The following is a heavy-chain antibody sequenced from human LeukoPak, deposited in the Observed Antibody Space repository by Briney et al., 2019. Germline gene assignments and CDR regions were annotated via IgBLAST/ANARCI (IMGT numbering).Heavy chain of an antibody. CDR2: ISYDGSNK. Sequence: GGSLRLSCAASGFTFSSYGMHWVRQAPGKGLEWVAVISYDGSNKYYADSVKGRFTISRDNSKNTLYLQMNSLRAEDTAVYYCAKDSGLDYWGQGTLVTVSS. J-gene: IGHJ4*02. V-gene: IGHV3-30*18. CDR1: GFTFSSYG. CDR3: AKDSGLDY.